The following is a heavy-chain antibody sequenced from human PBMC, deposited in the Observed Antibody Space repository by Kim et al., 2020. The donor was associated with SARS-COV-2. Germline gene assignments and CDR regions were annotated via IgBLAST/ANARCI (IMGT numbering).Heavy chain of an antibody. D-gene: IGHD2-2*01. CDR2: ISGSGGST. CDR1: GFTFSSYA. J-gene: IGHJ4*02. Sequence: GGSLRLSCAASGFTFSSYAMSWVRQAPGKGLEWVSAISGSGGSTYYADSVKGRFTISRDNSKNTLYLQMNSLRAEDTAVYYCAKEGYCSSTSCYDGLDYWGQGTLVTVSS. V-gene: IGHV3-23*01. CDR3: AKEGYCSSTSCYDGLDY.